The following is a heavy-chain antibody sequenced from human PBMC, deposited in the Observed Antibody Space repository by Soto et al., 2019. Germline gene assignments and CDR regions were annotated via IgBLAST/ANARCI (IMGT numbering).Heavy chain of an antibody. D-gene: IGHD5-12*01. J-gene: IGHJ5*02. CDR1: GGSISSSSYY. V-gene: IGHV4-39*01. CDR2: IYYSGST. Sequence: PSETLSLTCTVSGGSISSSSYYWGWIRQPPGKGLEWIGSIYYSGSTYYNPSLKSRVTISVDTSKNQFSLKLSSVTAADTAVCYCARHDISGYKARDWFDPWGQGTLVTVSS. CDR3: ARHDISGYKARDWFDP.